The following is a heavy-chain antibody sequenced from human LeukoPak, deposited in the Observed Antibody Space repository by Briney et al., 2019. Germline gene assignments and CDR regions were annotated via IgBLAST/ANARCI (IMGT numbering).Heavy chain of an antibody. Sequence: GGSLRLSCEGSGFTFGSYWISWVRQAPGKGLEWVSSISSSSYIYYADSVKGRFTISRDNAKNSLYPQMNSLRAEDTAVYYCAKGKRCSSTSCYTCFDYWGQGTLVTVSS. CDR1: GFTFGSYW. J-gene: IGHJ4*02. V-gene: IGHV3-21*04. CDR3: AKGKRCSSTSCYTCFDY. CDR2: ISSSSYI. D-gene: IGHD2-2*02.